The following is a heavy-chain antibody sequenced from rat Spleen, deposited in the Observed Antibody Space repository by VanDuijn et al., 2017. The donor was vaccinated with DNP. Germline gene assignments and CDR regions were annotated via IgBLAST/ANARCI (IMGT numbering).Heavy chain of an antibody. J-gene: IGHJ2*01. CDR1: GFTFSDYY. V-gene: IGHV5S10*01. D-gene: IGHD1-11*01. CDR3: TTDFERGY. CDR2: IFYDDTRT. Sequence: EVQLVESGGGLVQPGRSLKLSCAASGFTFSDYYMAWVRQAPQKGLEWVETIFYDDTRTYYRDSVKGRFTISRDNSKSILYLQMDSLRYEDTATYYCTTDFERGYWGQRVMGTVSS.